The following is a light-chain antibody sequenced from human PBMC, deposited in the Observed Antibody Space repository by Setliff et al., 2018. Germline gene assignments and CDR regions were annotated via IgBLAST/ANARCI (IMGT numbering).Light chain of an antibody. CDR3: QSYDSSLISYV. J-gene: IGLJ1*01. Sequence: QSALAQPPSVSGAPGQRVTISCTGSSSNIGGGYDVHWYQQLPGITPKLLIYDNSSRPSGVPDRFSGSNSGTAATLAITRLQAEDEADYYCQSYDSSLISYVFGPGTKVTVL. CDR1: SSNIGGGYD. CDR2: DNS. V-gene: IGLV1-40*01.